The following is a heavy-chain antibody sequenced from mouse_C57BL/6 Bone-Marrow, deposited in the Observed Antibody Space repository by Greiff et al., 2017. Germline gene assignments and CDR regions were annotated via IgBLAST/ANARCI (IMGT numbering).Heavy chain of an antibody. CDR1: GYTFTHYW. Sequence: QVQLQQPGAELVRPGTSVKLSCKASGYTFTHYWMHWVKQSPGQGLAWIGVLDPSHSYTNYNQKFKGKSTLPVDTSSSTSYMQLSSLTSKDSAVYYCGPYVSGTVTTVTVSS. V-gene: IGHV1-59*01. CDR2: LDPSHSYT. J-gene: IGHJ1*03. CDR3: GPYV.